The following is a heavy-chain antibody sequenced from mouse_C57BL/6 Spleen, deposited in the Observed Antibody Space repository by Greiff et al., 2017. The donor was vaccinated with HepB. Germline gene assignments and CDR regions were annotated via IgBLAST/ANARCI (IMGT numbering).Heavy chain of an antibody. D-gene: IGHD1-1*01. CDR1: GYTFTSYW. CDR2: IHPSDSDT. V-gene: IGHV1-74*01. CDR3: AMGITTVVATYYAMDY. Sequence: VQLQQSGAELVKPGASVKVSCKASGYTFTSYWMHWVKQRPGQGLEWIGRIHPSDSDTNYNQKFKGKATLTVDKSSSTAYMQLSSLTSEDSAVYYCAMGITTVVATYYAMDYWGQGTSVTVSS. J-gene: IGHJ4*01.